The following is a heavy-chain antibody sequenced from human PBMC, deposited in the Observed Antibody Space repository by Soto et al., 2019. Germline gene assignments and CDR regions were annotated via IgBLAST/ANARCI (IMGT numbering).Heavy chain of an antibody. Sequence: SETLSLTCTVSGGSISSYYWSWIRQPPGKGLEWIGYIYYSGSTNYNPSLKSRVTISVDTSKNQFSLKLSSVTAADTAVYYCARDGDDGFFDYWGQGTLVTVSS. D-gene: IGHD7-27*01. CDR2: IYYSGST. CDR1: GGSISSYY. V-gene: IGHV4-59*01. J-gene: IGHJ4*02. CDR3: ARDGDDGFFDY.